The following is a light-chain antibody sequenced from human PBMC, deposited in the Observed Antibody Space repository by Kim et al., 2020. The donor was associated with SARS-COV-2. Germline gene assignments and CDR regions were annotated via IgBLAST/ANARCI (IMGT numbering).Light chain of an antibody. J-gene: IGKJ4*01. Sequence: EIVLTQSPGTLSLSPGEKATLSCRASQSVYSSYLAWYQQKPGQDPRLLIYGASSRATGIPDRFSGSGSGTDFTLTISRLEPEDFAVYYCQQYANSPLSFGGGTKVDIK. CDR2: GAS. V-gene: IGKV3-20*01. CDR3: QQYANSPLS. CDR1: QSVYSSY.